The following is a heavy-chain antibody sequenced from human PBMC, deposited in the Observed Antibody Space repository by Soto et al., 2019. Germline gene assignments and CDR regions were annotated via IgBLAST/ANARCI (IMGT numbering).Heavy chain of an antibody. J-gene: IGHJ5*02. CDR2: IIPMSGRP. V-gene: IGHV1-69*06. CDR1: GGTVNSFS. CDR3: TRRGRDSANWFDP. Sequence: QVQLVQSGAEVKTPGSSVNVSCKASGGTVNSFSIDWVRQAPGQGLEWMGGIIPMSGRPNYAQSFQGRVTFSADKSTNTVYMEVNRLTYEDTAVYYSTRRGRDSANWFDPWGQGTRVTVSS. D-gene: IGHD2-15*01.